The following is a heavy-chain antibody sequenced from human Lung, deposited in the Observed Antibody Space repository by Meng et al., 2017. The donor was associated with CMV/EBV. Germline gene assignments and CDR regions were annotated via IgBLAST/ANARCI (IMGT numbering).Heavy chain of an antibody. D-gene: IGHD3-10*01. J-gene: IGHJ4*02. Sequence: GGSXRLXCAASGFXLITYVMTWVRQTPEKGLEWVASFGGSDGHSYYADSVKGRFTVSRDNSKNTLYLQMTAVTAEDTGRYYCAKVCASGRRAAVCYDSWVPGTXVTVSS. CDR2: FGGSDGHS. V-gene: IGHV3-23*01. CDR1: GFXLITYV. CDR3: AKVCASGRRAAVCYDS.